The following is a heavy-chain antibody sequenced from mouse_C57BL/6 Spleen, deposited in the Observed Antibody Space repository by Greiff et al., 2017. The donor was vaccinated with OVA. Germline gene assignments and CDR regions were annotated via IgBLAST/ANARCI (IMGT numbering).Heavy chain of an antibody. CDR3: AKFYYYAMYY. J-gene: IGHJ4*01. Sequence: EVKLMDSGGGLVKPGGSLKLSCAASGFTFSDYGMHWVRQAPEKGLEWVAYISSGSSTIYYADTVKGRFTISRDNAKNTLFLQMTSLRSEDTAMYYCAKFYYYAMYYWGQGTSVTVSS. CDR2: ISSGSSTI. CDR1: GFTFSDYG. V-gene: IGHV5-17*01.